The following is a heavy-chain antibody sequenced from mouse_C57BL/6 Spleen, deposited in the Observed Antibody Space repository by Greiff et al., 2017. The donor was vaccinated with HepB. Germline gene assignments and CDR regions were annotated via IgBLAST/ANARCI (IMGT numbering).Heavy chain of an antibody. V-gene: IGHV10-1*01. CDR2: IRSKSNNYAT. D-gene: IGHD4-1*01. Sequence: EADGGLVQPKGSLKLSCAASGFRFNTYAMNWVRQAPGKGLEWVARIRSKSNNYATYYADSVKDRFTISRDDSESMLYLQMNNLKTEDTAMYYCVSWDLSMDYWGQGTSVTVSS. CDR1: GFRFNTYA. CDR3: VSWDLSMDY. J-gene: IGHJ4*01.